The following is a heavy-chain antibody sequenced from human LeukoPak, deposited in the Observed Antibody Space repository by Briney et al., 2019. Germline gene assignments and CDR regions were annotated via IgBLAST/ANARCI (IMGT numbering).Heavy chain of an antibody. J-gene: IGHJ4*02. CDR2: VYYSGTT. CDR1: GGSISSYY. V-gene: IGHV4-59*08. Sequence: SETLSLTCTVSGGSISSYYWSWIRQPPGMGLEWIGFVYYSGTTNYNPSLKSRVTMSVDTSKNQFSLQLSSVTAADTAVYYCGRGERGVDYWGQGTLVTVSS. CDR3: GRGERGVDY. D-gene: IGHD2-8*01.